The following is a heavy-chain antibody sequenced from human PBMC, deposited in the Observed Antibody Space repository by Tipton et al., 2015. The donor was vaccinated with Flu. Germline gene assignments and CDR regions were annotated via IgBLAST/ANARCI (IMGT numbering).Heavy chain of an antibody. CDR3: VRYQSYYDWALFDF. V-gene: IGHV5-51*03. D-gene: IGHD3-22*01. J-gene: IGHJ4*02. CDR2: VYPGDSDS. Sequence: QLVQSGAEVKKPGESLKISCKGSGYNFTNYWIGWVRQMPGKGLEWMGVVYPGDSDSKYSPSFQGQVTISADKSFSTAYLQWSSLRASDTALYFCVRYQSYYDWALFDFWGQGTLVTVSS. CDR1: GYNFTNYW.